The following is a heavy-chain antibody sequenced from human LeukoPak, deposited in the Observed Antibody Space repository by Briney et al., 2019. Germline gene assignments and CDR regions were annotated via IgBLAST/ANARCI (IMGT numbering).Heavy chain of an antibody. Sequence: GASVKVSCKVSGYTLTDLAMHWVRQAPGQGLEWMGGFDPEAGERIYAQKFQGRVTMTGDTSTDTADMELSSLGSDDTAVYFCATASRGYDYVWGSFYGLDVWGKGTTVTVSS. V-gene: IGHV1-24*01. J-gene: IGHJ6*04. CDR3: ATASRGYDYVWGSFYGLDV. D-gene: IGHD3-16*01. CDR1: GYTLTDLA. CDR2: FDPEAGER.